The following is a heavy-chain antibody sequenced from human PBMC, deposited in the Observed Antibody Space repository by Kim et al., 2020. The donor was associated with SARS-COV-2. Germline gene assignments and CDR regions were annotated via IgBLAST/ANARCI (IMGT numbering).Heavy chain of an antibody. CDR1: GFNFNSYS. D-gene: IGHD3-10*01. J-gene: IGHJ6*02. V-gene: IGHV3-48*02. CDR2: ISSSSNTV. CDR3: ARCPLSMTMVRGMITTTLFYYYNMDD. Sequence: GGSLRLSCTVSGFNFNSYSMNWVRQAPGKGLEWVSYISSSSNTVYYAGSVRGRFTISRDNAKNSLFLQMNSLRDEDTAVYYCARCPLSMTMVRGMITTTLFYYYNMDDCGQGTTVTVSS.